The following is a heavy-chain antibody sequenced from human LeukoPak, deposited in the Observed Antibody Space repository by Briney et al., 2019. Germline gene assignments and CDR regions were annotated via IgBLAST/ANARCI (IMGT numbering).Heavy chain of an antibody. CDR1: GLTVSSNY. D-gene: IGHD7-27*01. V-gene: IGHV3-53*01. J-gene: IGHJ3*02. CDR2: IYSGGST. CDR3: ARDWGRVPDAFAI. Sequence: GGSLTLSCAASGLTVSSNYMNWVRQAPGKGLEWVSVIYSGGSTYYADSVKGRFTISRDNSKNTLSLQMNSLRAEDTAVYYCARDWGRVPDAFAIWGQGTMVTVSS.